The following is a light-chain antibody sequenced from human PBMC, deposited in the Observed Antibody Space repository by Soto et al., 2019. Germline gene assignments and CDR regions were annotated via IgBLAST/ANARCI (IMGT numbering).Light chain of an antibody. Sequence: DIQMTQSPSSLSASVGDKVTITCQASQDISKYLHWYQQRPGKAPKLLIYGATTLQSGVPSRFSGSRSGTDYTLTIGSLQPEDFATYYCQQLNGSPWTFGQGTKGDIK. CDR1: QDISKY. V-gene: IGKV1-9*01. CDR2: GAT. CDR3: QQLNGSPWT. J-gene: IGKJ1*01.